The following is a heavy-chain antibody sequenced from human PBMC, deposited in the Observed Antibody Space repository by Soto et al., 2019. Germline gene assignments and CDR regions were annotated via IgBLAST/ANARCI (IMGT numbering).Heavy chain of an antibody. V-gene: IGHV3-21*01. J-gene: IGHJ4*02. CDR1: GFTFSSYS. D-gene: IGHD4-17*01. CDR3: ARDFGDGDYVPPNFDY. Sequence: EVQLVESGGGLVKPGGSLRLSCAASGFTFSSYSMNWVRQAPGKGLEWVSSISSSSSYIYYADSVKGRFTISRDNTKNSLYLQMNSLRAEDTAVYYCARDFGDGDYVPPNFDYWGQGTLVTVSS. CDR2: ISSSSSYI.